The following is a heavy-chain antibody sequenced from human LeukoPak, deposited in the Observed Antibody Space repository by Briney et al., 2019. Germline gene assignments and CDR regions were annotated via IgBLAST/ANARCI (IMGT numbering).Heavy chain of an antibody. D-gene: IGHD6-13*01. Sequence: PGGSLRLSCAASGFTFSNAWMSWVRQAPGKGLEWVGRIKSKTDGGTTDYAAPVKGRFTISRDDSKNTLYLQMNSLKTEDTAVYYCTTLLSSSWYYQYFDYWGQGTLVTVSS. CDR3: TTLLSSSWYYQYFDY. J-gene: IGHJ4*02. V-gene: IGHV3-15*01. CDR2: IKSKTDGGTT. CDR1: GFTFSNAW.